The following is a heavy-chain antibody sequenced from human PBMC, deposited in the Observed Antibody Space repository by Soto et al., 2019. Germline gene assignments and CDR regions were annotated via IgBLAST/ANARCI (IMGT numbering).Heavy chain of an antibody. Sequence: PSETLSLTCAVYVGSFSGYYWSWIRQPPGKGLEWIGEINHSGSTNYNPSLKSRVTISVDTSKNQFSLKLSSVTAADTAVYYCARGTGSSSGDNQYFQHWGQGTLVTVSS. V-gene: IGHV4-34*01. CDR1: VGSFSGYY. CDR2: INHSGST. D-gene: IGHD6-19*01. CDR3: ARGTGSSSGDNQYFQH. J-gene: IGHJ1*01.